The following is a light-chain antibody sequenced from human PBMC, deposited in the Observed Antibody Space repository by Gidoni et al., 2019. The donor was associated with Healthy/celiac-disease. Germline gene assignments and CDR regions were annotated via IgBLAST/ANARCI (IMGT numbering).Light chain of an antibody. CDR2: AAS. V-gene: IGKV1-39*01. J-gene: IGKJ2*01. CDR1: QSIISY. Sequence: DIQMTQPPASLSASVGDRVTITCRASQSIISYLNWYQQKPGKAPTLLIYAASSLQSGVPSRFCGSGSGTDFTLTISSLQPEDFATYYCQQSYSTLPMYTFGQGTKLEIK. CDR3: QQSYSTLPMYT.